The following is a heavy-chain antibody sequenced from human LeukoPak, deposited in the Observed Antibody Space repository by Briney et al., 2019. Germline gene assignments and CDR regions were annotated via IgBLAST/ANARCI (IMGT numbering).Heavy chain of an antibody. J-gene: IGHJ6*03. CDR3: ATSSGRYCSGGSCYSPYYYYYMDV. D-gene: IGHD2-15*01. CDR1: GYTLTELS. V-gene: IGHV1-24*01. Sequence: ASVKVSCQVSGYTLTELSMHWVRQAPGKGLEWMGGFDPEDGETIYAQKFQGRVTMTEDTSTDTAYMELSSLRSEDTAVYYCATSSGRYCSGGSCYSPYYYYYMDVWGKGTTVTVSS. CDR2: FDPEDGET.